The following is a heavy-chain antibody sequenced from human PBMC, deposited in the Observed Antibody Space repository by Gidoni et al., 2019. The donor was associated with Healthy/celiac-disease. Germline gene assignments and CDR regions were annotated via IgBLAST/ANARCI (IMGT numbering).Heavy chain of an antibody. CDR3: GSQGYYDSCGYFDY. V-gene: IGHV4-4*07. Sequence: VQLQESGPGLVKPSEPLSRTCTVYDGSISSYYWSWIRQPAVKGLEWIGRIYTSGSTNYTPSRKSRVTMSVDTSKNQYSLKLSSVTAADTAVYYCGSQGYYDSCGYFDYWGQGTLVTVSS. D-gene: IGHD3-22*01. CDR2: IYTSGST. CDR1: DGSISSYY. J-gene: IGHJ4*02.